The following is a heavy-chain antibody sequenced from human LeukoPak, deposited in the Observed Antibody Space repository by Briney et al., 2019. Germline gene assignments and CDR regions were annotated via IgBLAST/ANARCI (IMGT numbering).Heavy chain of an antibody. D-gene: IGHD3-22*01. V-gene: IGHV4-39*07. Sequence: SETLSLTCTVSGGSISSSSYYWGWIRQPPGKGLEWIGSIYYSGSAYYNPSLKSRVTISVDTSKNQFSLKLSSVTAADTAVYYCARSTRQIHYYDSSGYEGTFDYWGQGTLVTVSS. CDR3: ARSTRQIHYYDSSGYEGTFDY. CDR2: IYYSGSA. J-gene: IGHJ4*02. CDR1: GGSISSSSYY.